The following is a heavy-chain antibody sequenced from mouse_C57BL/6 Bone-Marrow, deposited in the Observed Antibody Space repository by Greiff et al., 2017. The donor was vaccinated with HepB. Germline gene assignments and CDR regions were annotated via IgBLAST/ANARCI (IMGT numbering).Heavy chain of an antibody. CDR1: GYSITSGYY. Sequence: EVQLQQSGPGLVKPSQSLSLTCSVPGYSITSGYYWNWIRQFPGNKLEWMGYISYDGSNNYNPSLKNRISITRDTSKNQFFLKLNSVTTEDTATYYCARAYYDYEAMDYWGQGTSVTVSS. D-gene: IGHD2-10*01. CDR3: ARAYYDYEAMDY. J-gene: IGHJ4*01. CDR2: ISYDGSN. V-gene: IGHV3-6*01.